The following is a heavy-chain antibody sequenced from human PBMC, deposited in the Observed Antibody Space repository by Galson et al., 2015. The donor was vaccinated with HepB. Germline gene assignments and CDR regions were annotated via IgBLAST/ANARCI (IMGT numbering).Heavy chain of an antibody. V-gene: IGHV4-59*01. Sequence: ETLSLTCTVSGGSISSYYWSWIRQPPGKGLEWIGYIYHSGSTNYNPSLKSRVTISADTSKNQFSLKLSSVTAADTAVYYCARELGSSSGWSDAFDIWGQGAMVTVSS. CDR3: ARELGSSSGWSDAFDI. J-gene: IGHJ3*02. CDR1: GGSISSYY. D-gene: IGHD6-19*01. CDR2: IYHSGST.